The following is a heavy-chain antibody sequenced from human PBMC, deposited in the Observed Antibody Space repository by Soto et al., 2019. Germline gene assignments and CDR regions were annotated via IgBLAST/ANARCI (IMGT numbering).Heavy chain of an antibody. V-gene: IGHV1-69*06. Sequence: QVQLVQSGAEVKKPGASVKVSCKASGGTFSSYAISWVRQAPGQGLEWMGGIIPIFGTANYAQKFQGRVTITADKSTSTAYMELSSLRSEDTAVYYCAREDSSASAYYYGMDVWGQGTTVTVSS. CDR1: GGTFSSYA. J-gene: IGHJ6*02. CDR2: IIPIFGTA. CDR3: AREDSSASAYYYGMDV. D-gene: IGHD6-6*01.